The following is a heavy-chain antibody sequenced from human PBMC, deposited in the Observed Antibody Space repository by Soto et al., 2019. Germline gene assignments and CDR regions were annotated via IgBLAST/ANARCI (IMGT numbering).Heavy chain of an antibody. D-gene: IGHD3-9*01. CDR3: AKDRQPDGIWTFDY. CDR1: GFTLSTYT. CDR2: SSCCDDKT. J-gene: IGHJ4*02. V-gene: IGHV3-23*01. Sequence: GGSLRLSCVASGFTLSTYTMNWVRQAPGKGLEWVSASSCCDDKTYNADFVKGRFTTSRDNSKNMLFLQMNNLRAEDTAVYYCAKDRQPDGIWTFDYWGQGTLVTVSS.